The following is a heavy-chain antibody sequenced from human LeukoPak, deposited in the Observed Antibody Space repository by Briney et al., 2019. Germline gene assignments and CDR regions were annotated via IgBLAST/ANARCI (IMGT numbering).Heavy chain of an antibody. CDR1: GFTFSNYW. J-gene: IGHJ3*02. CDR2: IKENGSDK. CDR3: ARARSDYTRYDAFDI. Sequence: PGGSLRLSCAASGFTFSNYWMSWVRQAPGKGLEWVANIKENGSDKYYVDSVKGRFTISRDNAKNSLYLQMNSLRAEDTAVYNCARARSDYTRYDAFDIWGQGTMVTVSS. V-gene: IGHV3-7*04. D-gene: IGHD3-22*01.